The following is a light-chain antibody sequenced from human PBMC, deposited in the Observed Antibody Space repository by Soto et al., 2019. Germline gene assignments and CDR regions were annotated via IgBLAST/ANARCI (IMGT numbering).Light chain of an antibody. V-gene: IGKV3-15*01. CDR2: GAS. CDR3: QQYFEWPPMT. Sequence: EGVMTQSPATLSVSPGERANLSCRASETVGTNLAWYQQKPGQAPRLLISGASTRAAGISDRFRGSGSGTEFTLTISSLRSEDSAIYYCQQYFEWPPMTFGQGTKVDIK. J-gene: IGKJ1*01. CDR1: ETVGTN.